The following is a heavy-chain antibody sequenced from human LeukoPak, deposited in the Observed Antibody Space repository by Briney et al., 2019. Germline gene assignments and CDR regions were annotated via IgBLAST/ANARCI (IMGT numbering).Heavy chain of an antibody. CDR2: IYYSGST. Sequence: SETLSLTCTVSGGSISSYYWSWIRQPPGKGLEWIGYIYYSGSTNYNPSLKSRVTISVDTSKNQFSLKLSSVTAADTAVYYCARSGAYYYDSSGYNDAFDIWGQGTMVTVSS. CDR1: GGSISSYY. D-gene: IGHD3-22*01. CDR3: ARSGAYYYDSSGYNDAFDI. V-gene: IGHV4-59*01. J-gene: IGHJ3*02.